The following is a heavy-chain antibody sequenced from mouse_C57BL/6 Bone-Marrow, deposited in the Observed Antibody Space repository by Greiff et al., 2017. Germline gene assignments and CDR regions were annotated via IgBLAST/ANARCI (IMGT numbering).Heavy chain of an antibody. V-gene: IGHV1-63*01. Sequence: VQRVQSGAELVRPGTSVKMSCKASGYTFTNYWIGWAKQRPGHGLEWIGDIYPGGGYTKYNEKFKGKATLTADKSSSTAYMQFSSLTSEDSAIYYCARYYYGFAYWGQGTLVTVSA. CDR2: IYPGGGYT. CDR3: ARYYYGFAY. CDR1: GYTFTNYW. D-gene: IGHD1-1*01. J-gene: IGHJ3*01.